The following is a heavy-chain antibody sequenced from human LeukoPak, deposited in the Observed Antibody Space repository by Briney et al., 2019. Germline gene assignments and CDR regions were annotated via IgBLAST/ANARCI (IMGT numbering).Heavy chain of an antibody. CDR2: IWYDGSNK. J-gene: IGHJ4*02. V-gene: IGHV3-33*01. Sequence: PGGSLRLSCAASGFTFSSYGMHWVRLAPGKGLEWVAVIWYDGSNKYYADSVKGRFTISRDNSKNTLYLQMNSLRAEDTAVYYCARDNELFDYWGQGTLVTVSS. CDR3: ARDNELFDY. CDR1: GFTFSSYG. D-gene: IGHD1-1*01.